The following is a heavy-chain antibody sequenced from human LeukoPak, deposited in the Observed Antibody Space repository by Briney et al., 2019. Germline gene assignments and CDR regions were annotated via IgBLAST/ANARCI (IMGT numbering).Heavy chain of an antibody. CDR2: INTDGSYI. D-gene: IGHD2-15*01. CDR1: GFTFNRYW. CDR3: ASVNVPATPY. J-gene: IGHJ4*02. V-gene: IGHV3-74*01. Sequence: PGGSLRLSCAASGFTFNRYWMYWVRQGPEKGLVCVSRINTDGSYIDYADSVKGRFTISRDNAQNTLYLQMNSLRAEDTAVYYCASVNVPATPYWGQGTLVTVSS.